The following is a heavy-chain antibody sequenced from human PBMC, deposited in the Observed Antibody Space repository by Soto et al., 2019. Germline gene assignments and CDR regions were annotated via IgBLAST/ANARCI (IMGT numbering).Heavy chain of an antibody. V-gene: IGHV4-39*01. Sequence: NPSATLSLTCTVSGGSIDRSDYYWDWIRQPPGKGLEWIGTSYYNGNAYYTPSLRSRVTMSVDTSKNQFSLKLSSVTAADTAVYYCARRRVPSQYFDYWGQGTLVTVSS. CDR2: SYYNGNA. J-gene: IGHJ4*02. CDR3: ARRRVPSQYFDY. CDR1: GGSIDRSDYY.